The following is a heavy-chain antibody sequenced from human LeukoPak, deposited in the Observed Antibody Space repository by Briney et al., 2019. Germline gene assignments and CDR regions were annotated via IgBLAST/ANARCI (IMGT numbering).Heavy chain of an antibody. CDR1: GFSFSSYW. V-gene: IGHV3-48*04. CDR2: ISSSGSTI. J-gene: IGHJ4*02. D-gene: IGHD5-12*01. CDR3: ARVEGNIVTTTEGYFDY. Sequence: PGGSLRLLCEASGFSFSSYWMAWVRQPPRKGLEWVTYISSSGSTIYYADSMKGRFTISRDNAKNSLYLQMNSLRGEDTAVYYCARVEGNIVTTTEGYFDYWGQGTLVTVSS.